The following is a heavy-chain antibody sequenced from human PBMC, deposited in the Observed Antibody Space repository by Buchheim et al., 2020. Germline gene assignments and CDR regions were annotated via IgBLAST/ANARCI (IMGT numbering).Heavy chain of an antibody. CDR3: ATDSGYDLRDGYYGMDV. CDR2: IIPILGIA. J-gene: IGHJ6*02. Sequence: QVQLVQSGAEVKKPGSSVKVSCKASGGTFSSYTISWVRQAPGQGLEWMGRIIPILGIANYAQKFQGRVTITADKSTSTAYMELSSLRSEDTAVYYCATDSGYDLRDGYYGMDVWGQGTT. D-gene: IGHD5-12*01. V-gene: IGHV1-69*02. CDR1: GGTFSSYT.